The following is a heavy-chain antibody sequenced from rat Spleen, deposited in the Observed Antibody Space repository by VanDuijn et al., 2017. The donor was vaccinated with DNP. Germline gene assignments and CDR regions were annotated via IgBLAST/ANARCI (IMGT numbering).Heavy chain of an antibody. CDR3: TRVDFTTVAFDY. CDR1: GFTFSNSD. D-gene: IGHD1-1*01. V-gene: IGHV5-25*01. Sequence: EVQLMESGGGLVQPGRSMKLSCAASGFTFSNSDMAWVRQAPTKGLEWVTSISPSGSRTYYGDSVKGRFTISRDNAKSTLYLKMNSLRSEDTATYYCTRVDFTTVAFDYWGQGVMVTVAS. J-gene: IGHJ2*01. CDR2: ISPSGSRT.